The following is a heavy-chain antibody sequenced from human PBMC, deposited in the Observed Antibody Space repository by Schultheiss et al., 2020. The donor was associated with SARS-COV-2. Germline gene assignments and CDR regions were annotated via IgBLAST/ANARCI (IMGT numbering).Heavy chain of an antibody. D-gene: IGHD6-6*01. CDR1: GASINSGSHS. CDR2: IYHSGST. CDR3: AREQQLVHFYYYGMDV. Sequence: SETLSLTCAVSGASINSGSHSWSWIRQPPGKGLECIGYIYHSGSTNYNPSLKSRVTISVDTSKNQFSLKLSSVTAADTAVYYCAREQQLVHFYYYGMDVWGQGTTVTVSS. V-gene: IGHV4-30-2*01. J-gene: IGHJ6*02.